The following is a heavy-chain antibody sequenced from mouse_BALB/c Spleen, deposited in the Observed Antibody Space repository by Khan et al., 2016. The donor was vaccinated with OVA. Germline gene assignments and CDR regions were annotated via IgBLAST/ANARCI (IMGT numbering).Heavy chain of an antibody. CDR3: AGGGYSSFAY. Sequence: VQLQQSGTVLARPGASVKMSCKASGYSFTSYLIHWVKQRPGQGLEWIGDIYPGNSDTTYNQKFKDKATLTAGTSANTAYMDLSSLPTEDSAVYYCAGGGYSSFAYWGQGTLVTVSA. V-gene: IGHV1-5*01. CDR1: GYSFTSYL. CDR2: IYPGNSDT. J-gene: IGHJ3*01. D-gene: IGHD1-3*01.